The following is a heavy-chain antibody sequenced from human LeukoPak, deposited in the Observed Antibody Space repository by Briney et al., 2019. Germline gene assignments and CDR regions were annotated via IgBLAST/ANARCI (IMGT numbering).Heavy chain of an antibody. CDR3: ARSDDYVWGTEYYFDY. J-gene: IGHJ4*02. D-gene: IGHD3-16*01. V-gene: IGHV1-2*02. CDR1: GYTFTGYY. Sequence: VASVKVSCKASGYTFTGYYMHWVRQAPGQGLEWMGWINPNSGGTNYAQKFQGRVTMTRDTSISTAYMELSRLRSDDTAVYYCARSDDYVWGTEYYFDYWGQGTLVTVSS. CDR2: INPNSGGT.